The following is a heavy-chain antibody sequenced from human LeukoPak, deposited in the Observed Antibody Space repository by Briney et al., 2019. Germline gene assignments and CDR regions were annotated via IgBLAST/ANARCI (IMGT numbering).Heavy chain of an antibody. CDR2: IKQDGSET. CDR1: GFTFSNYW. Sequence: GGSLRLSCAASGFTFSNYWMSWVRQAPGKGLERVATIKQDGSETSYVDSVKGRFTISRDIAKKSLYLQMNSLRAEDTAVYYCARVASYSSFDFWGQGTLVTVSS. D-gene: IGHD1-26*01. J-gene: IGHJ4*02. CDR3: ARVASYSSFDF. V-gene: IGHV3-7*05.